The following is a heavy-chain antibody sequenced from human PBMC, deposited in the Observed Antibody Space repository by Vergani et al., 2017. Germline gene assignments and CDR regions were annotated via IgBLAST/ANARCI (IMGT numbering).Heavy chain of an antibody. Sequence: QVQLVQSGAEVKKPGASVKVSCKASGYTFTGYYMHWVRQAPGQGLEWMGWINPNSGGTNYAQKFQGRVTMTRDTSFSTAYMELSRLRSDDTAVYYCARDPGYYGSGTPSYYYYGMDVWGQGTTVTVSS. CDR1: GYTFTGYY. CDR3: ARDPGYYGSGTPSYYYYGMDV. V-gene: IGHV1-2*02. CDR2: INPNSGGT. J-gene: IGHJ6*02. D-gene: IGHD3-10*01.